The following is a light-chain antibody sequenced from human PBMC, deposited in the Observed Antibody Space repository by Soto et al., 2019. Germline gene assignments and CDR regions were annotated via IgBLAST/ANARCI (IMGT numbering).Light chain of an antibody. V-gene: IGKV2-28*01. CDR2: LGY. CDR1: RNLLKANGYTY. Sequence: DIVMTQSPLSLTVTPGEPASISCRSSRNLLKANGYTYFHWFLQKPGQSPQLLIYLGYNRAPGVPDRFSGTGSGTDFTLKISRVEAEDVGVYYCMQTLESRTFGQGTKV. CDR3: MQTLESRT. J-gene: IGKJ1*01.